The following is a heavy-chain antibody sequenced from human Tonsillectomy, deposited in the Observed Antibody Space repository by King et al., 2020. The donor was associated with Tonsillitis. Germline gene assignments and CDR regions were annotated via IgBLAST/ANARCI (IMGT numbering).Heavy chain of an antibody. V-gene: IGHV3-48*01. CDR1: GFTFSSYS. CDR2: ISSSSSTI. Sequence: VQLVESGGGLVQPGGSLRLSCAASGFTFSSYSMNWVRQAPRKGLEWVSYISSSSSTIYYADSVKGRFTISRDNAKNSLFLQMNSLRAEDTAVYYCAKDRYLAYWGQGTLVTVSS. CDR3: AKDRYLAY. J-gene: IGHJ4*02.